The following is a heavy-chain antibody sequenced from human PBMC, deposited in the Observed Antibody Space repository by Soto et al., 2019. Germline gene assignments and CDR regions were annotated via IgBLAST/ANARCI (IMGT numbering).Heavy chain of an antibody. CDR2: IWYGGIKR. CDR3: AKDSVRGMDV. J-gene: IGHJ6*02. Sequence: GGSLRLSCEGSGFKFNTYGMHWFRQTPGKGLEWVAVIWYGGIKRHYADSVKGRFTISRDNAKNTLYLQMNSLRAEDTAVYYCAKDSVRGMDVWGQGTTVTVSS. V-gene: IGHV3-33*03. CDR1: GFKFNTYG.